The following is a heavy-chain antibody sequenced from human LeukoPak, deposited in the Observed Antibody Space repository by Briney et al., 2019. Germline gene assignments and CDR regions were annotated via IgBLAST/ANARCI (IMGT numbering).Heavy chain of an antibody. V-gene: IGHV1-2*02. CDR3: ARAENIVVVPAAIFDP. CDR1: GYTFTGYY. J-gene: IGHJ5*02. Sequence: GASVKVSCKASGYTFTGYYMHWVRQAPGQGLEWMGWINPNSGGTNYAQKFQGRVTMTRDTSISTAYMELGRLRSDDTAVYYCARAENIVVVPAAIFDPWGQGTLVTVSS. D-gene: IGHD2-2*02. CDR2: INPNSGGT.